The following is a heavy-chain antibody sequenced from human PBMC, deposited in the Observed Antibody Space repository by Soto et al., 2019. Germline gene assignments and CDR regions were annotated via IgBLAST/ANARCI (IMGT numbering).Heavy chain of an antibody. CDR1: GFSLRTSGVG. CDR3: AKSGSSGWYGWFDP. J-gene: IGHJ5*02. V-gene: IGHV2-5*01. Sequence: SGPTLVNPTQTLTLTCIFSGFSLRTSGVGVGWIRQPPGKALEWLGFIYWNDDKRYSPSLKSRLTITKDTSKNQVVLTMTNMDPVETATYYCAKSGSSGWYGWFDPWGQGTLVTVPS. CDR2: IYWNDDK. D-gene: IGHD6-19*01.